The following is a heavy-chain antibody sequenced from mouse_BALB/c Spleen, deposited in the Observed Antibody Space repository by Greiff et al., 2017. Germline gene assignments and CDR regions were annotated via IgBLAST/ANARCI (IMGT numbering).Heavy chain of an antibody. D-gene: IGHD2-4*01. CDR3: ARSYYDYGGDY. CDR1: GYTFSSYW. V-gene: IGHV1-9*01. J-gene: IGHJ2*01. CDR2: ILPGSGST. Sequence: VKLMESGAELMKPGASVKISCKATGYTFSSYWIEWVKQRPGHGLEWIGEILPGSGSTNYNEKFKGKATFTADTSSNTAYMQLSSLTSEDSAVYYCARSYYDYGGDYWGQGTTLTVSS.